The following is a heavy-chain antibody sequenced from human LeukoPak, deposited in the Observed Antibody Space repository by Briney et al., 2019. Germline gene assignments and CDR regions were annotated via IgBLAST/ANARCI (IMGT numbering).Heavy chain of an antibody. CDR2: ISGSSSYT. CDR3: ARGTTGGYSPSH. J-gene: IGHJ4*02. CDR1: GFTFSSYI. Sequence: GGSLRLSCAASGFTFSSYIMNWVRQAPGKGLEWVSSISGSSSYTFYADSVRGRFTISRDNAKNSLYLQMNSLRAEDTAVYYCARGTTGGYSPSHWGQGTLVTVSS. D-gene: IGHD5-12*01. V-gene: IGHV3-21*01.